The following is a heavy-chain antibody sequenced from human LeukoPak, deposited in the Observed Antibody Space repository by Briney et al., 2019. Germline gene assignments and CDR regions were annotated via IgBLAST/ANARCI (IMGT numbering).Heavy chain of an antibody. V-gene: IGHV4-59*12. CDR3: ARGHRYSPYWFDP. CDR1: GGSISTYY. CDR2: IYYTGST. J-gene: IGHJ5*02. Sequence: SETLSLTCTVSGGSISTYYWSWVRQPPGQGLEWIGYIYYTGSTNYNPSLKSRVTISVDTSKNQFSLKLSSVTAADTAVYYCARGHRYSPYWFDPWGQGTLVTVSS. D-gene: IGHD6-13*01.